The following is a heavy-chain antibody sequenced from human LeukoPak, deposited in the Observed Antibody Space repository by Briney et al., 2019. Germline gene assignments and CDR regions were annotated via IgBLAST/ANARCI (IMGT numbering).Heavy chain of an antibody. V-gene: IGHV4-61*02. J-gene: IGHJ4*02. CDR3: ARSHDSSDGFDY. CDR2: IYTSGGT. D-gene: IGHD3-22*01. CDR1: GGSISSSSYY. Sequence: SETLSLTCTVSGGSISSSSYYWSWIRQPAGKGLEWIGRIYTSGGTNYNPSLKSRVTMSVDTSKNQFSLKLSSVTAADTAVYYCARSHDSSDGFDYWGQGTLVTVSS.